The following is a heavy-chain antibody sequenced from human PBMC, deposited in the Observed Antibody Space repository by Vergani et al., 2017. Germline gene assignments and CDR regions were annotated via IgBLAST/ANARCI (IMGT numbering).Heavy chain of an antibody. V-gene: IGHV3-23*01. Sequence: EVQLLQSWGGVIQPGGSVRLSCAASGFTFSSYAMTWVRLAPGKGLQWVSAISGSGGNTFYTDSVKGRFTISRDNSKDTLYLQMNSLRAEDTAVYYCAKDRRSTTLIILVVMAYWGQGTLVTVSS. CDR1: GFTFSSYA. J-gene: IGHJ4*02. CDR3: AKDRRSTTLIILVVMAY. D-gene: IGHD3-22*01. CDR2: ISGSGGNT.